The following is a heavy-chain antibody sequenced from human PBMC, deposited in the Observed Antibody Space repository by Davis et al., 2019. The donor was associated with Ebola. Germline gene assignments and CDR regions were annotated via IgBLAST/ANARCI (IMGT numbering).Heavy chain of an antibody. Sequence: AASVKVSCKASGYTFTTYDIHWVRQATGQGLEWMGGMNPNSENTGYAQKFQGRVTMTRSTSISTAYMELSSLRSEDTAVYYCARGGYFDWLTRWHYYGMDVWGQGTTVTVSS. J-gene: IGHJ6*02. CDR1: GYTFTTYD. D-gene: IGHD3-9*01. CDR3: ARGGYFDWLTRWHYYGMDV. CDR2: MNPNSENT. V-gene: IGHV1-8*01.